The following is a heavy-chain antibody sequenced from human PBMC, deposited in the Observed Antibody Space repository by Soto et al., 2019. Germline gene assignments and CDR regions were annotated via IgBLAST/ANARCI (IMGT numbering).Heavy chain of an antibody. CDR1: GGSISSSSYY. V-gene: IGHV4-39*01. Sequence: SETLSLTCTVSGGSISSSSYYWGWIRQPPGKGLEWIGSIYYSGSTYYNPSLKSRVTISVDTSKNQFSLKLSSVTAADTAVYYCARHLRQGNYFDYWGQGTLVTVSS. J-gene: IGHJ4*02. CDR2: IYYSGST. CDR3: ARHLRQGNYFDY.